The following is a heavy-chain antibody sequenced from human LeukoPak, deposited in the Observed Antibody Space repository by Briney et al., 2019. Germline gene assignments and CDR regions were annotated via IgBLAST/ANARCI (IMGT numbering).Heavy chain of an antibody. CDR2: IKSKTDGGTT. CDR1: GFTFSSYG. J-gene: IGHJ4*02. V-gene: IGHV3-15*01. CDR3: TTGLLWFRTTNDY. D-gene: IGHD3-10*01. Sequence: MTGGSLRLSCAASGFTFSSYGMHWVRQAPGKGLEWVGRIKSKTDGGTTDYAAPVKGRFTISRDDSKNTLYLQMNSLKTEDTAVYYCTTGLLWFRTTNDYWGQGTLVTVSS.